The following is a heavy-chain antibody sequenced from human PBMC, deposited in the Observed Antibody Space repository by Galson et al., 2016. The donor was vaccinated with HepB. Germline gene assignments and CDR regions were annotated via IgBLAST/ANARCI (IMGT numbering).Heavy chain of an antibody. Sequence: GYTFTGYQMHWVRQAPGQGLEWMGWINPNNSDTNFAQKFQGSVTMTRDTSIRTAYMELSRLRSDDTAVYYCARSRFLEWAFLDYWGQGTLVTVSS. CDR3: ARSRFLEWAFLDY. CDR2: INPNNSDT. V-gene: IGHV1-2*04. D-gene: IGHD3-3*01. J-gene: IGHJ4*02. CDR1: GYTFTGYQ.